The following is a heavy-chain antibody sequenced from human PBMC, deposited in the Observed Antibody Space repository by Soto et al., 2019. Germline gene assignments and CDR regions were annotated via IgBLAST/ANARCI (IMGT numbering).Heavy chain of an antibody. Sequence: GGSLRLSCAASGFTFSSYAMSWVRQAPGKGLEWVSAISGSGGSTYYADSVKGRFTISRDNSKNTLYLQMNSLRAEDTAVYYCAKGGGSGYYSNYYYYGMDVWGQGTTVTVSS. D-gene: IGHD3-22*01. J-gene: IGHJ6*02. CDR1: GFTFSSYA. CDR2: ISGSGGST. V-gene: IGHV3-23*01. CDR3: AKGGGSGYYSNYYYYGMDV.